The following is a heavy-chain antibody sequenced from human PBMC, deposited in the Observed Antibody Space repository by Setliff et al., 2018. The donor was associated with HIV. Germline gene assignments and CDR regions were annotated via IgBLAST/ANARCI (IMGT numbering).Heavy chain of an antibody. D-gene: IGHD6-13*01. CDR1: GFTFSSYS. Sequence: PGVSLRLSCAASGFTFSSYSMNWVRQAPGKGLEWVSCISSSTRYIYYADSVKGRFTISRDNAKNSLYLQMSSLRAEDTAVYYCAREMAATAHPDDPYFQHWGQGTPVTVSS. CDR2: ISSSTRYI. CDR3: AREMAATAHPDDPYFQH. J-gene: IGHJ1*01. V-gene: IGHV3-21*01.